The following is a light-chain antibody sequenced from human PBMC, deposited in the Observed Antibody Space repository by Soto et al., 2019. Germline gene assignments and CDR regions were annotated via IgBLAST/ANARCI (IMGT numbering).Light chain of an antibody. J-gene: IGLJ1*01. CDR2: DVT. CDR3: SSYTDRKNLV. V-gene: IGLV2-8*01. Sequence: QSVLTQSPSASGSPGQSVTISCTVTSSDIGGYNSVSWYQQHPGKAPKVMIYDVTKRPSGVPDRFSGSKSGNTASLTVSALQAEDEADYYCSSYTDRKNLVFGTGTKATVL. CDR1: SSDIGGYNS.